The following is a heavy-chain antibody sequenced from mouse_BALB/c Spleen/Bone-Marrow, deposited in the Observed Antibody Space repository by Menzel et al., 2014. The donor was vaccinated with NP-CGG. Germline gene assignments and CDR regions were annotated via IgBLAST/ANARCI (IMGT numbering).Heavy chain of an antibody. V-gene: IGHV4-1*02. J-gene: IGHJ3*01. CDR2: INPDSKTK. CDR1: GFDFRTYW. CDR3: ARMGYYGWLAY. Sequence: EVHLVESGGGLVQPGGFLKLSCAASGFDFRTYWMSWVRRAPGKGLEWIGEINPDSKTKNYAPSLKDKFIISRDNAKNTLYLQMSKVRSEDTALYYCARMGYYGWLAYWGQGTLVTVSA. D-gene: IGHD1-1*01.